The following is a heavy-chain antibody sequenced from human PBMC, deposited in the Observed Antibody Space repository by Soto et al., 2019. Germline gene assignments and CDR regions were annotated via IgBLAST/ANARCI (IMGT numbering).Heavy chain of an antibody. CDR1: GGSISSYY. Sequence: QVQLQESGPGLVKPSETLSLTCTVSGGSISSYYWSWIRQPPGKGLEWIGYIYYSGSTNYNPSLKSRVTISVDTSKTQFSLKLSSVTAADTAVYYCASGYCSGGSCYRRDYWGQGTLVTVSS. CDR3: ASGYCSGGSCYRRDY. CDR2: IYYSGST. J-gene: IGHJ4*02. V-gene: IGHV4-59*01. D-gene: IGHD2-15*01.